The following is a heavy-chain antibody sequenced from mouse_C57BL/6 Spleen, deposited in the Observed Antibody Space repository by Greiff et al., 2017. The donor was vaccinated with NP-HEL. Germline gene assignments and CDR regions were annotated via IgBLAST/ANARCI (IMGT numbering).Heavy chain of an antibody. J-gene: IGHJ2*01. CDR1: GYTFTSYW. CDR2: IDPSDSET. D-gene: IGHD1-1*01. Sequence: QVQLKQPGAELVRPGSSVKLSCKASGYTFTSYWMHWVKQRPIQGLEWIGNIDPSDSETHYNQKFKDKATLTVDKSSSTAYMQLSSLTSEDSAVYYCARGGITTVVEGYWGQGTTLTVSS. V-gene: IGHV1-52*01. CDR3: ARGGITTVVEGY.